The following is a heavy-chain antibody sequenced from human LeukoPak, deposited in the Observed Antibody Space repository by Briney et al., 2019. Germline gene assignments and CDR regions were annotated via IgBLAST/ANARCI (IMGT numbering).Heavy chain of an antibody. CDR3: ARDSLGTHNFDY. Sequence: SETLSLTCTVSGGSISSGGYYWSWIRQPPGKGLEWIGYIYHSGSTYCNPSLKSRVTISVDRSKNQFSLKLSSVTAADTAVYYCARDSLGTHNFDYWGQGTLVTVSS. CDR2: IYHSGST. J-gene: IGHJ4*02. D-gene: IGHD1-14*01. V-gene: IGHV4-30-2*01. CDR1: GGSISSGGYY.